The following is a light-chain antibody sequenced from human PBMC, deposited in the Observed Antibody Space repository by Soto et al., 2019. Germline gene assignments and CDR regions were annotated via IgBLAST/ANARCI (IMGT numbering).Light chain of an antibody. V-gene: IGKV1-5*03. CDR1: QTISNW. CDR2: GVS. Sequence: DIKMTQSPSTLSASVGDRVTISCRASQTISNWLAWYQQKPGKAPNLLIYGVSNLESGVPSRFSGTGSGTEFTLTISSLRPDDFATYYCQQYGGYSWTFGHGTKVEIK. CDR3: QQYGGYSWT. J-gene: IGKJ1*01.